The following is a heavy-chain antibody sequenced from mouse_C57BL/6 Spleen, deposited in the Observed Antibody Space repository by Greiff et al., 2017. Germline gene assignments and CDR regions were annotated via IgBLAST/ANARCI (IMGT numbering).Heavy chain of an antibody. CDR1: GYTFTDYY. D-gene: IGHD2-4*01. CDR2: IFPGSGST. J-gene: IGHJ4*01. Sequence: QVQLKQSGPELVKPGASVKISCKASGYTFTDYYINWVKQRPGQGLEWIGWIFPGSGSTYYNEKFKGKATLTVDKSSSTAYMLLSSLTSEDSAVYYCARNLYYDYDEGYAMDYWGQGTSVTVSS. CDR3: ARNLYYDYDEGYAMDY. V-gene: IGHV1-75*01.